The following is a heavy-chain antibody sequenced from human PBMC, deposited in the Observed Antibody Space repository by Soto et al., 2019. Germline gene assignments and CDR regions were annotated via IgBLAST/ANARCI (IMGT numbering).Heavy chain of an antibody. D-gene: IGHD3-22*01. CDR2: IIPIFVTA. V-gene: IGHV1-69*06. Sequence: SVKVSCKASGGTFSSYAISWVRQAPGQGLEWMGGIIPIFVTANYAQKFQGRVTITADKSTSTAYMELSSLRSEDTAVYYCARAHTSIHDYYDSSGAFDIWGQGTMVTVSS. J-gene: IGHJ3*02. CDR3: ARAHTSIHDYYDSSGAFDI. CDR1: GGTFSSYA.